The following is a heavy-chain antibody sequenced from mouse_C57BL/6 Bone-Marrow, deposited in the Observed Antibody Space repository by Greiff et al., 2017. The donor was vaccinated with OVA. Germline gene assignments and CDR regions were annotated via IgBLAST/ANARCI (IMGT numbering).Heavy chain of an antibody. V-gene: IGHV10-1*01. CDR2: IRSKSNNYAT. Sequence: EVKLVESGGGLVQPKGSLKLSCAASGFSFNTYAMNWVRQAPGKGLEWVARIRSKSNNYATYYADSVKDRFTISRDDSESMLYLQMNNLKTDDTAMYYCVRQGVLAYWGQGTLVTVSA. CDR3: VRQGVLAY. CDR1: GFSFNTYA. J-gene: IGHJ3*01.